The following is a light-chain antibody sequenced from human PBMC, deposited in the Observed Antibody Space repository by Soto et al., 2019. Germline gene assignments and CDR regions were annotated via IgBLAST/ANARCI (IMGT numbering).Light chain of an antibody. Sequence: QSVLTQPPSASGTPGQRVTISCSGSSSNIGSNYVYWYQQLPGTAPKLLIYRNNQRPSGVPDRFSGSKSGTSASLAISGLRSEDEADYYCAAWDDSLSVFSVVFGGGTKLTVL. CDR3: AAWDDSLSVFSVV. CDR1: SSNIGSNY. V-gene: IGLV1-47*01. J-gene: IGLJ2*01. CDR2: RNN.